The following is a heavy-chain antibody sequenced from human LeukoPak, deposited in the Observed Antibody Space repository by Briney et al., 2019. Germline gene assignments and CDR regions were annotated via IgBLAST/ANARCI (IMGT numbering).Heavy chain of an antibody. Sequence: GGSLRLSCAASEFTFSSYWMSWVRQAPGKGLEWVANIKQDGSERNYVDSVKGRFTISRDNAKNSLYLQMNSLRSEDTAFYYCAKATYSTSPGYYFDYWGQGTLVTVSS. D-gene: IGHD6-6*01. CDR2: IKQDGSER. CDR1: EFTFSSYW. J-gene: IGHJ4*02. V-gene: IGHV3-7*03. CDR3: AKATYSTSPGYYFDY.